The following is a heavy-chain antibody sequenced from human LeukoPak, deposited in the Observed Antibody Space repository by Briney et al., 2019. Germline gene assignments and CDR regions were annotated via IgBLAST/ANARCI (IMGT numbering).Heavy chain of an antibody. J-gene: IGHJ4*02. V-gene: IGHV3-23*01. CDR3: ATDREGDPSAYYLV. D-gene: IGHD3-22*01. Sequence: GGSLRLSCAASGFTFSSYAMSWVRQAPGKGLEWVSYISDSGGSTYYADSVKGRFTISRDNSKNTLFLQMNSLRAEDSAVYYCATDREGDPSAYYLVGGQGTLITVSS. CDR2: ISDSGGST. CDR1: GFTFSSYA.